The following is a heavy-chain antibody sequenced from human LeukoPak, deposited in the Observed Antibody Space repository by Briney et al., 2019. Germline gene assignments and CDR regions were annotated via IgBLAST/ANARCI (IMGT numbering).Heavy chain of an antibody. Sequence: ASVKVSCKASGYTFTGYYMHWVRQAPGQGLEWMGWIKPNSGGTNYAQKFQGRVTMTRDTSISTAYMELSRLRSDDTAVYYCARDYEDIVVVVAATPGDYWGQGTLVTVSS. CDR1: GYTFTGYY. J-gene: IGHJ4*02. V-gene: IGHV1-2*02. CDR2: IKPNSGGT. CDR3: ARDYEDIVVVVAATPGDY. D-gene: IGHD2-15*01.